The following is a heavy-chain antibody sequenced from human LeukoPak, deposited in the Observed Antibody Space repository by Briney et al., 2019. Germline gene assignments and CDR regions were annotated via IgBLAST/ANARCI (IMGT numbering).Heavy chain of an antibody. Sequence: SGGSLTLSCAASGFTFSDYAMSWVRQAPGKGLEWVSTVSYYVGKQYHADSVRGRFTVSRDNSRNTVSLQMSSLRAEDTGIYYCAKAGIGADGAGSLCEYWGQGTLVTVSS. J-gene: IGHJ4*02. CDR3: AKAGIGADGAGSLCEY. V-gene: IGHV3-23*01. CDR1: GFTFSDYA. D-gene: IGHD1-1*01. CDR2: VSYYVGKQ.